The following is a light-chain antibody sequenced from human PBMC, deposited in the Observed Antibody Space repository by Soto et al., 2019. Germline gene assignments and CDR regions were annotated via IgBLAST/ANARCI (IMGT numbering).Light chain of an antibody. V-gene: IGLV1-44*01. J-gene: IGLJ1*01. CDR1: SSNIGTNP. CDR2: TNY. CDR3: AAWDDSLNGHV. Sequence: QSVLTQPPSASGTPGQRVTISCSGSSSNIGTNPVNWYQQLPGTAPKLLIYTNYQRPSGVPDRFSGSKSGISASLAISGLQSEDEGDCYCAAWDDSLNGHVFGTGTTVTV.